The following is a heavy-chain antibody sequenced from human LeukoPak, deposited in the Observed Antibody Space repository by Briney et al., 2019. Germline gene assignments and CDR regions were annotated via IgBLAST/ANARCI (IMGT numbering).Heavy chain of an antibody. J-gene: IGHJ3*02. CDR1: GYSISSGYY. Sequence: SETLSLTCTVSGYSISSGYYWGWIRPPPGKGLEWIGSIYHSGSTYYNPSLKSRVTMSVDTSKNQFSLKLSSVTAADTALYYCARGVNNWNIDTFDIWGQGTMVTVSS. CDR2: IYHSGST. D-gene: IGHD1/OR15-1a*01. CDR3: ARGVNNWNIDTFDI. V-gene: IGHV4-38-2*02.